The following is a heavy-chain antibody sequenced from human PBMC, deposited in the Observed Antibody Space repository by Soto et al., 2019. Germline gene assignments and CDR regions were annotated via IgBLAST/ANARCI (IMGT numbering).Heavy chain of an antibody. V-gene: IGHV5-51*01. CDR1: GYTFTNYW. Sequence: PGASLKISCKGSGYTFTNYWIGWVRQMPGKGLEWMGIIYPGDSDTKYNPSFQGQVTISADKSITTAYLRWTSLKASDTAIYDCAASIFYYGMDVWGQGTPVTVSS. CDR3: AASIFYYGMDV. J-gene: IGHJ6*02. CDR2: IYPGDSDT.